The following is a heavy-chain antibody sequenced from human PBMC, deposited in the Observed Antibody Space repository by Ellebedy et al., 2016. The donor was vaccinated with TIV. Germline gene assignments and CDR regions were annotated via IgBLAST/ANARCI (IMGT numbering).Heavy chain of an antibody. Sequence: ASVKVSCKASGYSFSDYGISWVRQAPGQGPEWMGWISGYTGNTDYAQRFQGRVTVTIDTSTTTVYMEMRSLRSDDTGVYYCARDMVQGMVARYLWFDYWGQGTLVTVSS. J-gene: IGHJ4*02. CDR3: ARDMVQGMVARYLWFDY. D-gene: IGHD1-26*01. CDR2: ISGYTGNT. V-gene: IGHV1-18*04. CDR1: GYSFSDYG.